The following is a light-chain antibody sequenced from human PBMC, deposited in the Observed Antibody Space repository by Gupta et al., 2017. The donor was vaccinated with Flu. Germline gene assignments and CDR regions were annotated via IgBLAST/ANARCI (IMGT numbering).Light chain of an antibody. CDR1: QSISSY. J-gene: IGKJ4*01. Sequence: PSSLSASVGDRVTITCLASQSISSYLNWYQQKPGKAPKLLIYAASSLQSGVASRFSGSGSGTDFTLTISRLQPEDFATYYCQQRYSTPLTFGGGTKVEIK. V-gene: IGKV1-39*01. CDR3: QQRYSTPLT. CDR2: AAS.